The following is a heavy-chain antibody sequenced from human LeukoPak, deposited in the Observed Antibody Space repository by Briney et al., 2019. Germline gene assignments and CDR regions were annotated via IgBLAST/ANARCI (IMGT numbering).Heavy chain of an antibody. J-gene: IGHJ3*02. V-gene: IGHV3-21*01. Sequence: GGSLRLSCAASGFTFSSYSMNWVRQAPGKGLEWVSSISSSSSYIYYADSVKGRFTISRDNAKNSLYLQMNSLRAEDTAVYYCARASDGYNSDAFDIWGQGTMVTVSS. CDR2: ISSSSSYI. CDR1: GFTFSSYS. D-gene: IGHD5-24*01. CDR3: ARASDGYNSDAFDI.